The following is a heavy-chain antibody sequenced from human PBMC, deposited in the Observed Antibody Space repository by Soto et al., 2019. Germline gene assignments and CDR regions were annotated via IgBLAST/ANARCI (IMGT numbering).Heavy chain of an antibody. CDR2: ISSSSSTV. Sequence: GGSLRLSCAASGFTFSSYSINWVRQAPGKGLEWVSYISSSSSTVYYADSVKGRFTISRDNAKNSLHLQMNSLRAEDTAVYYCARDRHDILTGQDYWGQGTLVTVSS. J-gene: IGHJ4*02. CDR3: ARDRHDILTGQDY. CDR1: GFTFSSYS. D-gene: IGHD3-9*01. V-gene: IGHV3-48*01.